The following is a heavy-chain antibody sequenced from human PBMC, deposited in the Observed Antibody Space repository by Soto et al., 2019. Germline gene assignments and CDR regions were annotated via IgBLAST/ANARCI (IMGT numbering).Heavy chain of an antibody. CDR2: ISGSGGST. V-gene: IGHV3-23*01. Sequence: GGSLRLSCAASGFTFSSYAMSWVRQAPGKGLEWVSAISGSGGSTYYADSVKGRFTISRDNSKNTLYLQMNSLRAEDTAVYYCAKDFLSRVVPAQSLYWGQGTLVTVSS. CDR3: AKDFLSRVVPAQSLY. CDR1: GFTFSSYA. J-gene: IGHJ4*02. D-gene: IGHD2-2*01.